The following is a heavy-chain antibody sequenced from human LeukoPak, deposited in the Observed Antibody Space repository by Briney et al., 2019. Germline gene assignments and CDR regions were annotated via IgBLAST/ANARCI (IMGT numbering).Heavy chain of an antibody. D-gene: IGHD2-2*01. CDR3: ARDCSSTSCSYYYMDV. J-gene: IGHJ6*03. CDR1: GYTFTSYG. V-gene: IGHV1-18*01. CDR2: ISAYNGNT. Sequence: ASVKVSCKASGYTFTSYGISWVRQAPGQGLEWMGWISAYNGNTNYAQKLQGRVTMTTDKSTNTAYMELRSLRSDDTAVYYCARDCSSTSCSYYYMDVWGKGTTVTVSS.